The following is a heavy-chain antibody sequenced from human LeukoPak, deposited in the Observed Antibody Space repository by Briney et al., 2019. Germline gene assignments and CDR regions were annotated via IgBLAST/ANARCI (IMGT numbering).Heavy chain of an antibody. CDR1: GGSFSGYY. CDR3: ARGGTYYDSSGYPINWFDP. J-gene: IGHJ5*02. Sequence: SETLSLTCAVYGGSFSGYYWSWIRQPPGKGLEWIGEINHSGSTNYNPSLKSRVTISVDKSKNQFSLKLSSVTAADTAVYYCARGGTYYDSSGYPINWFDPWGQGTLVTVSS. D-gene: IGHD3-22*01. CDR2: INHSGST. V-gene: IGHV4-34*01.